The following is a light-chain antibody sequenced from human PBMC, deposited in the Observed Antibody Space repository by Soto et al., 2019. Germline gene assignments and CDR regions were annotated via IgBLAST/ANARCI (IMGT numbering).Light chain of an antibody. J-gene: IGLJ3*02. V-gene: IGLV1-51*01. Sequence: QSVLTQPPSVSAAPGQKVTISCSGSSSNIGNNYVSWYQQLPGTAPKLLIYDNNKRPSGIPDRFSGSKSGTSATLDITGRPSGDEAVYNCGPWGISLSAGGFCAEAKLTVL. CDR1: SSNIGNNY. CDR3: GPWGISLSAGG. CDR2: DNN.